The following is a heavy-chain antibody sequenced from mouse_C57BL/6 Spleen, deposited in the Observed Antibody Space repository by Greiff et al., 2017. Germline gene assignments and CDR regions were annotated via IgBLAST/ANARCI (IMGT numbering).Heavy chain of an antibody. Sequence: VQLQQSGAELVRPGASVKLSCTASGFNIKDDYMHWVKQRPEQGLEWIGWIAPENGDTEYASTFQGTATITADTSSNTAYLQLSSLTSEYTAVYYWTTDYGSTLCFDYWGQGTTRTVSS. J-gene: IGHJ2*01. CDR1: GFNIKDDY. CDR2: IAPENGDT. V-gene: IGHV14-4*01. D-gene: IGHD1-1*01. CDR3: TTDYGSTLCFDY.